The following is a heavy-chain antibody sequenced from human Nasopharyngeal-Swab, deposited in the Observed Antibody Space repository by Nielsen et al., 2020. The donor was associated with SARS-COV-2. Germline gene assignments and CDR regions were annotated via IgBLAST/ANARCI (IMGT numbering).Heavy chain of an antibody. J-gene: IGHJ4*02. V-gene: IGHV3-30*02. CDR3: AKDGDRDGYGDFCLDY. D-gene: IGHD4-17*01. CDR1: GFTFSSYG. CDR2: IRYDGSNK. Sequence: GESLKISCAASGFTFSSYGMHWVRQAPGKGLEWVAFIRYDGSNKYYADSVKGRFTISRDNSKNTLYLQMNSLRAEDTAVYYCAKDGDRDGYGDFCLDYWDQGTLVTVSS.